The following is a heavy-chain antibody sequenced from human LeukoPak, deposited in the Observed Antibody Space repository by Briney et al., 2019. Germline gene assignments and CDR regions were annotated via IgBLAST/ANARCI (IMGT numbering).Heavy chain of an antibody. Sequence: PSETLSLTCTASGGSISSSSYYWGWMRQPPGKGLEWIGSIYSSERNYYNPSLESRITIYVDTSNNQFALKLRLVTAADMAVYYFARHYGGSVPGPLDYWGQGTQVTVSS. V-gene: IGHV4-39*01. CDR3: ARHYGGSVPGPLDY. D-gene: IGHD4-23*01. J-gene: IGHJ4*02. CDR2: IYSSERN. CDR1: GGSISSSSYY.